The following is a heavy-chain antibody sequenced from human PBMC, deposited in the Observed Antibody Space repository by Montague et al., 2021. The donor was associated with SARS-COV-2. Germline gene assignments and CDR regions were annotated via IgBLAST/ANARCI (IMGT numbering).Heavy chain of an antibody. J-gene: IGHJ6*02. CDR3: ATAGSGSYYYYKYGMDV. D-gene: IGHD3-10*01. Sequence: SLRLSCAASGFAFGNFWMSWIRPAPGKGLEWVANIKQDAGEKYYGESVQGRFTISRDNAKKSLYLQMNSLRVEDTAVYYCATAGSGSYYYYKYGMDVWGQGTTVTVS. CDR1: GFAFGNFW. CDR2: IKQDAGEK. V-gene: IGHV3-7*01.